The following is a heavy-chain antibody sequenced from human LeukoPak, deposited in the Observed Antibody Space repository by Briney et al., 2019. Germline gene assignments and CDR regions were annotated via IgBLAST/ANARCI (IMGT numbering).Heavy chain of an antibody. V-gene: IGHV1-2*06. CDR1: GYTFTSYY. D-gene: IGHD3-16*02. Sequence: GASVKVSCKASGYTFTSYYMHWVRQAPGQGLEWMGRINPNSGGTNYAQKFQGRVTMTRDTSISTAYMELSRLRSDDTAVYYCAVLMITFGGVIAQTLTLDYWGQGTLVTVSS. CDR3: AVLMITFGGVIAQTLTLDY. J-gene: IGHJ4*02. CDR2: INPNSGGT.